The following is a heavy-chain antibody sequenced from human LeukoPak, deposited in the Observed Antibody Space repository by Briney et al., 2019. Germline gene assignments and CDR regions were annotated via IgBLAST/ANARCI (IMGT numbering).Heavy chain of an antibody. CDR2: MNPNSGNT. J-gene: IGHJ6*02. D-gene: IGHD6-19*01. Sequence: ASVKVSCKASGYTFTSYDINWVRQATGQGLEWMGWMNPNSGNTGYAQKFQGRVTMTRNTSISTAYMELSSLRSEDTAVYYCARGRSGWYYYYYYGMDVWGQGTTVTVSS. CDR3: ARGRSGWYYYYYYGMDV. CDR1: GYTFTSYD. V-gene: IGHV1-8*01.